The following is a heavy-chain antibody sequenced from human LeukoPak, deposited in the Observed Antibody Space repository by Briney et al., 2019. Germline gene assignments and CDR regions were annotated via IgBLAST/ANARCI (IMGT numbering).Heavy chain of an antibody. CDR3: ARGTHGSGFTYGMDV. V-gene: IGHV4-38-2*02. D-gene: IGHD3-10*01. J-gene: IGHJ6*02. CDR1: GYSISSGYY. CDR2: IYHSGST. Sequence: SETLSLTCTVSGYSISSGYYWGWIRQPPGKGLEWIGSIYHSGSTYYNPSLKSRVTISVDTSKNQFSLKLSSVTAADTAVYYCARGTHGSGFTYGMDVWGQGTTVTVSS.